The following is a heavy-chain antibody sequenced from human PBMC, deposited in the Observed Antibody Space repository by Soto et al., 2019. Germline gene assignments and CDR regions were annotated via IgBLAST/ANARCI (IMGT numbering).Heavy chain of an antibody. D-gene: IGHD2-15*01. CDR2: IYYSGST. Sequence: SETLSLTCTVSGGSISSYYWSWIRQPPGKGLEWIGYIYYSGSTNYNPSLKSRVTISVDTSKNQFSLKLSSVTAADTAVYYCARARPRTCSGGSCYSNSYYYYYMDVWGKGTTVTVSS. V-gene: IGHV4-59*01. CDR3: ARARPRTCSGGSCYSNSYYYYYMDV. J-gene: IGHJ6*03. CDR1: GGSISSYY.